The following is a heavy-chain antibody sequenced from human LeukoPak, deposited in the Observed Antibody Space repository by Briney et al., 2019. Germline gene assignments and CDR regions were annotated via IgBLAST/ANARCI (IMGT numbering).Heavy chain of an antibody. Sequence: ASVKVSCKASGYTFTGYYMHWVRQATGQGLEWMGWMNPNSGNTGYAQKFQGRATITRNTSISTACMELSSLRSEDTAVYYCARVPRGYYYDSSGAGGWFDPWGQGTLVTVSS. V-gene: IGHV1-8*03. CDR1: GYTFTGYY. CDR3: ARVPRGYYYDSSGAGGWFDP. D-gene: IGHD3-22*01. CDR2: MNPNSGNT. J-gene: IGHJ5*02.